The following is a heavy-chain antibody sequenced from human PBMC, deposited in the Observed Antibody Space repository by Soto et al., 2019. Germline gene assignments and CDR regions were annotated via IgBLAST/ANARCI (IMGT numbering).Heavy chain of an antibody. J-gene: IGHJ6*02. CDR1: GYSFTTYW. CDR2: THPGESQT. V-gene: IGHV5-51*01. CDR3: ARLENYYYAYYGMDV. Sequence: GESLKISCQASGYSFTTYWIAWVRQKPGKGLEWMGITHPGESQTRYSLSFQGQVTISFDRSTSTAYLQWSSLKASDTAIYYCARLENYYYAYYGMDVWGQGTTVTVSS.